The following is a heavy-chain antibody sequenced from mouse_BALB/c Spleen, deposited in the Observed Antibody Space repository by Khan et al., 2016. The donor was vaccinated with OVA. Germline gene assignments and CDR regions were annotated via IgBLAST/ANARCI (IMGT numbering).Heavy chain of an antibody. Sequence: EVELVESGAGLVQPARSLKLSCTASGFTISSYGMSSVRQTPDKRLELVATIDSNGGSTDYPDSVTRRFTITGDTAKNALYLQMRSLNSEDTAIHYCARIALWGQGTTLTVSS. J-gene: IGHJ2*01. CDR3: ARIAL. CDR1: GFTISSYG. V-gene: IGHV5-6-3*01. CDR2: IDSNGGST.